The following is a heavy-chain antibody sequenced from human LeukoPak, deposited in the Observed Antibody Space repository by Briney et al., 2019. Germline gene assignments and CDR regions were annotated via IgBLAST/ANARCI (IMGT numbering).Heavy chain of an antibody. CDR3: ARGGSGWYHGNFFDP. J-gene: IGHJ5*02. D-gene: IGHD6-19*01. CDR1: GFTFSSYS. V-gene: IGHV3-21*01. Sequence: GGSLRLSCAASGFTFSSYSMNWVRQAPGKGLEWVSSISSSSSYIYYADSVKGRFTISRDNAKNSLYLQMNSLRAEDTAMYYCARGGSGWYHGNFFDPWGQGTLVTVSS. CDR2: ISSSSSYI.